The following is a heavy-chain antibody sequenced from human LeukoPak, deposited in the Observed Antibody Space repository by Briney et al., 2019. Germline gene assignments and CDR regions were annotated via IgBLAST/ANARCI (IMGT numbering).Heavy chain of an antibody. CDR3: AIYYYYGSGSYYPRFDY. CDR2: IYPGDSDT. V-gene: IGHV5-51*01. CDR1: GYSFTSYW. Sequence: GESLKTSCKGSGYSFTSYWIGWVRQMPGKGLEWMGIIYPGDSDTRYSPSFQGQVTISADKSISTAYLQWSSLKASDTAMYYCAIYYYYGSGSYYPRFDYWGQGTLVTVSS. J-gene: IGHJ4*02. D-gene: IGHD3-10*01.